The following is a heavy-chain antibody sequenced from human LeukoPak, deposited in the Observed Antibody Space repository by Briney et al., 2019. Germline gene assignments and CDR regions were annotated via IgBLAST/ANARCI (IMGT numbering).Heavy chain of an antibody. J-gene: IGHJ4*02. CDR2: IKSDGSST. Sequence: GGSLRLSCAASGFTFSSYWMHWVRQAPGKGLVWASRIKSDGSSTNYGDFVKGRFTISRDNAKNTLYLQMNSLRAEDTAVYYCARGYYYDSSGSVAPFDYWGQGTLVTASS. V-gene: IGHV3-74*01. CDR3: ARGYYYDSSGSVAPFDY. CDR1: GFTFSSYW. D-gene: IGHD3-22*01.